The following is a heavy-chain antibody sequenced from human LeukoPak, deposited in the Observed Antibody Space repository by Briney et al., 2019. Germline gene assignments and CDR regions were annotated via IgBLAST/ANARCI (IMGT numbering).Heavy chain of an antibody. CDR1: GFTLSTYA. CDR2: INHSGST. Sequence: GSLRLSCAASGFTLSTYAMSWIRQPPGKGLEWIGEINHSGSTNYNPSLKSRVTISVDTSKNQFSLKLSSVTAADTAVYYCARGQRYSSSWYTRYYYYYYYMDVWGKGTTVTVSS. CDR3: ARGQRYSSSWYTRYYYYYYYMDV. D-gene: IGHD6-13*01. J-gene: IGHJ6*03. V-gene: IGHV4-34*01.